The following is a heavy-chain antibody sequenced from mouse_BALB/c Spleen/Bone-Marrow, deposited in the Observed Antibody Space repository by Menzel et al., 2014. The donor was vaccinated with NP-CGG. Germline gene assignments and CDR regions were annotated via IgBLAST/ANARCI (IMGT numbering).Heavy chain of an antibody. Sequence: EVQVAEPGPDLVKPSQSLSLTCTVTGYSITSGYGWHWIRQFPGNKLEWMAYIHYSGNTDYNQSLKSRISITRDTSKNHFFLQLNSVTTEDTATYCCAREARTTAGFAYWGQGTLVTVSA. V-gene: IGHV3-1*02. J-gene: IGHJ3*01. CDR1: GYSITSGYG. CDR2: IHYSGNT. D-gene: IGHD1-2*01. CDR3: AREARTTAGFAY.